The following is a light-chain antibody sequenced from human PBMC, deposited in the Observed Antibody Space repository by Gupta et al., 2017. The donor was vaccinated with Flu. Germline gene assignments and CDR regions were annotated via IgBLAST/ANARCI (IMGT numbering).Light chain of an antibody. CDR1: QTLLHTDGKTY. J-gene: IGKJ4*01. CDR3: MQSVQMPPIT. CDR2: EGS. Sequence: SCKSSQTLLHTDGKTYLNWYVQRPGLPPQLLIYEGSKRFSGVPDRFNATGSQTDFTLHISRVEAEDVGVYFCMQSVQMPPITFGGGTRVET. V-gene: IGKV2D-29*01.